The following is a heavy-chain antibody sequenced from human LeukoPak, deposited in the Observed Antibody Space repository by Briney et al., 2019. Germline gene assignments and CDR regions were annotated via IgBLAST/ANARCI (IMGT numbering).Heavy chain of an antibody. V-gene: IGHV3-48*02. Sequence: GGSLRLSCAASGYTFTSYSMSWVRQAPGKGLEWVSFISNSDDTRYYADSVRGRFTISRDDAKNSLYLQMSSPRDGDTAVYYCVRGYYSNSFDFWGQGTVVTVSS. D-gene: IGHD2/OR15-2a*01. CDR3: VRGYYSNSFDF. CDR2: ISNSDDTR. CDR1: GYTFTSYS. J-gene: IGHJ3*01.